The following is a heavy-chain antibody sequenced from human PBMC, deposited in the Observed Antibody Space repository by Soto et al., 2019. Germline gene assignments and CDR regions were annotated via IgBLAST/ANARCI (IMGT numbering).Heavy chain of an antibody. Sequence: GGSLRLSCAASGFTFSNAWMSWVRQAPGKGLEWVGRIKSKTDGGTTDYAAPVKGRFTISRDDSKNTLYLQMNSLKTEDTAVYYCTTDYEELAAHDYWGQGTLVTVSS. J-gene: IGHJ4*02. D-gene: IGHD6-6*01. CDR1: GFTFSNAW. CDR2: IKSKTDGGTT. CDR3: TTDYEELAAHDY. V-gene: IGHV3-15*01.